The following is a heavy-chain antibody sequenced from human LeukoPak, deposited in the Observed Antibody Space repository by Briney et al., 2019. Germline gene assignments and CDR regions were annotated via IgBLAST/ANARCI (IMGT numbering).Heavy chain of an antibody. CDR2: IIGSSGST. CDR1: GFTFSNYA. D-gene: IGHD5-12*01. V-gene: IGHV3-23*01. J-gene: IGHJ4*02. Sequence: PGGSLRLSCAASGFTFSNYAMSWVRQAPGKGLEWVSVIIGSSGSTFYADSVKGRFTIPRDNSKNTLYLQMNSLRAEDTAVYYCAKGGYDYVEIGYFDYWGQGTLVTVSS. CDR3: AKGGYDYVEIGYFDY.